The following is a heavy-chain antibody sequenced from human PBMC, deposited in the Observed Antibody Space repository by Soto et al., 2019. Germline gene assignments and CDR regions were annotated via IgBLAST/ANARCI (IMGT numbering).Heavy chain of an antibody. V-gene: IGHV3-30-3*01. CDR2: ISYDGSNK. J-gene: IGHJ4*02. CDR1: GFTFSSYA. CDR3: ARDVDYGSNAYFDY. D-gene: IGHD4-17*01. Sequence: QVQLVESGGGVVQPGRSLRLSCAASGFTFSSYAMHWVRQAPGKGLEWVAVISYDGSNKYYADSVKGRFTISRDNSKNTLYLQMNSLRAEDTAVYYCARDVDYGSNAYFDYWGQGTLVTVSS.